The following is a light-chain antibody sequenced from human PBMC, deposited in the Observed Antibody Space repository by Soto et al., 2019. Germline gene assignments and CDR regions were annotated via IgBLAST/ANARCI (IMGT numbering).Light chain of an antibody. Sequence: SYELTQPPSVSVAPGKTARITCGGTNIGRKSVHWYQQKPGQAPVLVIYYDSDRPSGIPERFSGSNSGNTATLTISRVEAGDEGDYYCQVWNSSSDHVVFCGGTKLTVL. CDR2: YDS. J-gene: IGLJ2*01. CDR1: NIGRKS. CDR3: QVWNSSSDHVV. V-gene: IGLV3-21*04.